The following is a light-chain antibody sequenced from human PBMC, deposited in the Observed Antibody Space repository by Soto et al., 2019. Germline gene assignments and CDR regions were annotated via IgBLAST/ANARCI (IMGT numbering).Light chain of an antibody. Sequence: QSALTQPASVSGSPGQSITMSCTGTNSDVGAYNYVSWFQQHPGKAPKLIVYEVNDRPSGVSTRFSASKSGNTASLTISGLQPDDEGDYYCCSYATNNTWVFGGGTKLTVL. CDR1: NSDVGAYNY. CDR2: EVN. CDR3: CSYATNNTWV. J-gene: IGLJ3*02. V-gene: IGLV2-14*01.